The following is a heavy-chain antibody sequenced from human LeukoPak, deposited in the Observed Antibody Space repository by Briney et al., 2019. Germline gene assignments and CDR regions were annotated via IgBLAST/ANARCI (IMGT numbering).Heavy chain of an antibody. V-gene: IGHV3-7*03. Sequence: GGSLRLSCAASGFTFSSYWMSWVRQAPGKGLEWVANIKQDGSEKYYVDSVKGRFTISRDNAKNSLYQQMNSLRAEDTAVYYCARGSRDDWLLTPFDYWGQGTLVTVSS. CDR1: GFTFSSYW. CDR2: IKQDGSEK. J-gene: IGHJ4*02. D-gene: IGHD3-9*01. CDR3: ARGSRDDWLLTPFDY.